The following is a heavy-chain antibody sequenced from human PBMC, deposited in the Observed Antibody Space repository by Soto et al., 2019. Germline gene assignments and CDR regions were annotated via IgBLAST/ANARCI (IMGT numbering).Heavy chain of an antibody. CDR2: IYATGTT. Sequence: SETLSLTCTVSGASISSFYWSWIRKSAGKGLEWIGRIYATGTTDYNPSLKSRVMMSVDTSKKQFSLKLRSVTAADTALYYCVRDGTKTLRDWFDPWGQGISVTVSS. D-gene: IGHD1-1*01. J-gene: IGHJ5*02. V-gene: IGHV4-4*07. CDR3: VRDGTKTLRDWFDP. CDR1: GASISSFY.